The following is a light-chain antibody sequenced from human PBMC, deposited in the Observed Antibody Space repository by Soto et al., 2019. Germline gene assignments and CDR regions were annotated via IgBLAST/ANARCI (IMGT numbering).Light chain of an antibody. CDR2: GAS. J-gene: IGKJ4*01. Sequence: EFVLTQSPGTLSLSPGERATLSCRASQSVGSNSLAWNQQKPGQAPRILIYGASTMATGIPDRFSCSGSGTDFTLTISRLEPEDFSVYYCHHYGSSPPLTFGGGTKVEIK. CDR3: HHYGSSPPLT. CDR1: QSVGSNS. V-gene: IGKV3-20*01.